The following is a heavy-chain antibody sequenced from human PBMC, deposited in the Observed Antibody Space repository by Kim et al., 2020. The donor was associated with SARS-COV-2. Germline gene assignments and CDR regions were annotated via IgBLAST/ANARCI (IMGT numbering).Heavy chain of an antibody. J-gene: IGHJ3*02. CDR3: SRVGGPKAFVI. V-gene: IGHV3-7*05. Sequence: GGSLRLSCAASGFTFSDYWMNWVRQAPGKGLEWVANTKHDGSAKYYADSVKGRFTISKDNAKNSLYLQMNSLRAEDTALYYCSRVGGPKAFVIWGQGTQVTVS. CDR1: GFTFSDYW. D-gene: IGHD3-16*01. CDR2: TKHDGSAK.